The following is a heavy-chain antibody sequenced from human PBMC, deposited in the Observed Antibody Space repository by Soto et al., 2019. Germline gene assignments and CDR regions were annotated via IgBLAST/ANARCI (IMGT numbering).Heavy chain of an antibody. CDR1: GFTFSSYS. J-gene: IGHJ6*02. Sequence: EVQLVESGGGLVKPGGSLRLSCAASGFTFSSYSMNWVRQAPGKGLEWVSSISSGSSYIYYADSVKGRFTISRDNAKNSLYLQMNSLRAEDTAWYYCARSSGGSGKLWNYYGMDVWGQGTTVTVSS. CDR2: ISSGSSYI. D-gene: IGHD3-10*01. CDR3: ARSSGGSGKLWNYYGMDV. V-gene: IGHV3-21*06.